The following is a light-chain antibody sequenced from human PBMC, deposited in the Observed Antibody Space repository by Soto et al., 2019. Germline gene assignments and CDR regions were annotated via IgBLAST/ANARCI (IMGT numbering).Light chain of an antibody. J-gene: IGLJ2*01. Sequence: VLTQPPSVSGAPGQRVTISCPGSSSNIGAGYDVHWYQQLPGTAPKLLIYGNSNRPSGVPDRFSGSKSGTSASLAITGLQAEDEADYYCQSYDSSLTGSVFGGGTKLTVL. V-gene: IGLV1-40*01. CDR3: QSYDSSLTGSV. CDR2: GNS. CDR1: SSNIGAGYD.